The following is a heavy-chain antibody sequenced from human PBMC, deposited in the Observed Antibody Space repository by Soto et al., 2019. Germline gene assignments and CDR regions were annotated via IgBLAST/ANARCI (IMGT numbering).Heavy chain of an antibody. CDR2: ISCYGGKT. CDR1: GYTFNRFG. V-gene: IGHV1-18*04. Sequence: GASVKVSCKTSGYTFNRFGIAWVRQAPGQGLEWMGWISCYGGKTIYAQKFQGRFSMTGDTSANTVYMELSSLRSEDTAVYYCARDYYGSGIIAFDIWGQGTMVTVSS. D-gene: IGHD3-10*01. J-gene: IGHJ3*02. CDR3: ARDYYGSGIIAFDI.